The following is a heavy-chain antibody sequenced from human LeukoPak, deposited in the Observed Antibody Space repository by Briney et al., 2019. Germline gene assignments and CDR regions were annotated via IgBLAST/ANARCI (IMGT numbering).Heavy chain of an antibody. CDR1: VYTFTTYG. CDR2: ISAYNGNT. D-gene: IGHD3-16*01. Sequence: GASVKVSCKASVYTFTTYGISWVRQAPGQGLEWMGWISAYNGNTNYAQKVQGRVTITTDKSPTTSYMELSSLRSEDTALYFFSNLAKVRYLFYYMDVWGKGTTVTVS. CDR3: SNLAKVRYLFYYMDV. V-gene: IGHV1-18*01. J-gene: IGHJ6*03.